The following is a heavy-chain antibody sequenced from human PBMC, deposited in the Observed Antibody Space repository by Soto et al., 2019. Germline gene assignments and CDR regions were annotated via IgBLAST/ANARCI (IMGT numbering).Heavy chain of an antibody. CDR3: AKEFLQRPLP. Sequence: QVQLVESGGGVVQPGRSLRLSCAAAGITFSSFGFHWVRQAPGKGLEWVAGMSPDGTNKYYADSVKGRFTISRDNSKNTLYLQMDSLRAGDTAVYYCAKEFLQRPLPWGQGTLVTVSS. V-gene: IGHV3-30*18. J-gene: IGHJ5*02. CDR1: GITFSSFG. CDR2: MSPDGTNK.